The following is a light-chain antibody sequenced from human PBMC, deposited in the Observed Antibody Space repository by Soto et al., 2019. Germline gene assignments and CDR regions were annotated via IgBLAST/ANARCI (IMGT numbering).Light chain of an antibody. CDR1: SSDVGGYNY. J-gene: IGLJ2*01. CDR2: DVS. Sequence: QSALTQPASVSGSPGQAITISCIGTSSDVGGYNYVSWYQQHPGKAPKLIIYDVSNRPSGVSNRFSGSKSGNTASLTISGLQAEDEADYYCSSYTNSNTVLFGGGTKLTVL. CDR3: SSYTNSNTVL. V-gene: IGLV2-14*03.